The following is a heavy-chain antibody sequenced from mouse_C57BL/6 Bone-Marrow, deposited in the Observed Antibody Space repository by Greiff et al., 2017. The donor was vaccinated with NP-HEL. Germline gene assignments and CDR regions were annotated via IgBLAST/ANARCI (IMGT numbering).Heavy chain of an antibody. V-gene: IGHV1-39*01. D-gene: IGHD1-1*01. CDR2: INPNYGTT. CDR1: GYSFTDYN. CDR3: ARRLGLITSVVAPPYAMDY. J-gene: IGHJ4*01. Sequence: SGPELVKPGASVKISCKASGYSFTDYNMNWVKQSNGKSLEWIGVINPNYGTTSYNQKFKGKATLTVDQSSSTAYMQLNSLTSEDSAVYYCARRLGLITSVVAPPYAMDYWGQGTSVTVSS.